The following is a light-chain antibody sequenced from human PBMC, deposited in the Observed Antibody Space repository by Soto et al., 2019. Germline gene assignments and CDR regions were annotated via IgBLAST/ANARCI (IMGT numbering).Light chain of an antibody. CDR1: QDISYY. Sequence: DIQLTQSPSFLSASVVDRVTITCRASQDISYYLAWYQQKPGKAPKFLIYTASTLQSGVPSRFSGSGSGTEFTLTISSLQPEDFATYYCQQLNNYPRTFGHGTRLEIK. CDR3: QQLNNYPRT. CDR2: TAS. J-gene: IGKJ5*01. V-gene: IGKV1-9*01.